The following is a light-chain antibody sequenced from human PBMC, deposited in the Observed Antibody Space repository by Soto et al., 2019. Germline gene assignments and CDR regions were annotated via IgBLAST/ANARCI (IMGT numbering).Light chain of an antibody. CDR1: QRVSRN. J-gene: IGKJ1*01. CDR2: AAS. Sequence: EILLTQSPATLSLSPGDSATLSCRASQRVSRNVAWCQQKPGQAPRLLISAASTGAAGVPARFNAAGSGTVFTLTISSLQSEDFAIYYCQQYNTWPRTFGQGTKVEI. V-gene: IGKV3D-15*01. CDR3: QQYNTWPRT.